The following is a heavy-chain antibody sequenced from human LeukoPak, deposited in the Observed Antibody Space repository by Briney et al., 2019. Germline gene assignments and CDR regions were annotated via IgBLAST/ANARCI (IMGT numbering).Heavy chain of an antibody. J-gene: IGHJ3*02. Sequence: GGSLRLSCEASGFTFNSYWMIWVRQDPGKGLEWVANINPDGSGKYYVDSVKGRFTISRDNAKNSLYLQMNSLRAEDTAVYYCARWNPLDYYDILTGYYNSYAFDIWGQGTMLTVSS. D-gene: IGHD3-9*01. CDR2: INPDGSGK. CDR3: ARWNPLDYYDILTGYYNSYAFDI. V-gene: IGHV3-7*01. CDR1: GFTFNSYW.